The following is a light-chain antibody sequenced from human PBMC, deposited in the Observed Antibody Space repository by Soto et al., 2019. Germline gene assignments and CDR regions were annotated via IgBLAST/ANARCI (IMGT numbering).Light chain of an antibody. CDR3: QQHNQWPIT. CDR1: QSAGNF. J-gene: IGKJ5*01. Sequence: EIVMTQSPATLSVSPGETASLSCRASQSAGNFLAWYQQKPGQAPRLLIYYISTRATGIPARFSGSGSGTEFTLTINSLQSEDSAVYCCQQHNQWPITFGQGTRLEIK. CDR2: YIS. V-gene: IGKV3D-15*01.